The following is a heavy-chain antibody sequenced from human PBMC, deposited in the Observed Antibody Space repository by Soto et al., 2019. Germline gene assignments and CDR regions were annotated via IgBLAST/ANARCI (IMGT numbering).Heavy chain of an antibody. CDR2: ISSQAFGGTT. V-gene: IGHV3-49*04. CDR1: GFTFDDYA. D-gene: IGHD3-22*01. J-gene: IGHJ4*01. CDR3: ATVYFYDSSDDYYFDY. Sequence: PGGSLRLSCTVSGFTFDDYAMSWVRQAPGKGLEWVGFISSQAFGGTTEYAASVEGRFTISTDESKTIAYLQMNSLKAADTAVYFCATVYFYDSSDDYYFDYWGHGNLVTVSS.